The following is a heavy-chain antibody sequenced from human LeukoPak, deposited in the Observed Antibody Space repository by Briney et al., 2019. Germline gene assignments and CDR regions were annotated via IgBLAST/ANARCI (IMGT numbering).Heavy chain of an antibody. CDR1: GFTFSSYS. V-gene: IGHV3-21*01. CDR3: AREMKTGIAAAGPGY. D-gene: IGHD6-13*01. Sequence: GGSLRLSCAASGFTFSSYSMNWVRQAPGKGLEWVSSISSSSSYIYYADSVKGRFTISRDNAKNSLYLQMNSLRAEDTAVYYCAREMKTGIAAAGPGYWGQGTLVTVSS. CDR2: ISSSSSYI. J-gene: IGHJ4*02.